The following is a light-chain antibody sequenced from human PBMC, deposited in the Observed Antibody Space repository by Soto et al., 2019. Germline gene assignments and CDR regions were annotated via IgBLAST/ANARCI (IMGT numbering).Light chain of an antibody. J-gene: IGKJ1*01. Sequence: DLQMTQSPSTLSGSVGDRVTITCRASQTISSWLAWYQQKPGKAPKLLIYKASTLKSGVPSRFSGSGSGTEFTLTISSLRPDDFATYYCQHYNSYSEAFGQGTKVDIK. CDR1: QTISSW. CDR2: KAS. V-gene: IGKV1-5*03. CDR3: QHYNSYSEA.